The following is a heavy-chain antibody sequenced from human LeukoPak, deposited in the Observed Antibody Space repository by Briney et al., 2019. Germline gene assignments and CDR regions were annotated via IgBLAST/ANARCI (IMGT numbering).Heavy chain of an antibody. J-gene: IGHJ4*02. CDR3: TTLAFDVHY. Sequence: GGSLRLSCAASGFTFVNAWMTWIRQAPGKGLEWVGRMESNPAGGRVDYAAPVKGRFTISRDDSRSTLYLQLNSLGAEDTAVYYCTTLAFDVHYWGRGTLITVSS. V-gene: IGHV3-15*04. CDR2: MESNPAGGRV. CDR1: GFTFVNAW. D-gene: IGHD2/OR15-2a*01.